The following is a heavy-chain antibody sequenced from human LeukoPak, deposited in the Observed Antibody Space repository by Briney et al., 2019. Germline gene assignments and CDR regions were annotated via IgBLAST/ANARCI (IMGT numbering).Heavy chain of an antibody. Sequence: GESLKISCKGSGYSFTSYWIGWVRQMPGKGLEWMGIIYPGDSDTRYSPSFQGQVTISADKSISTAYLQWSSLKASDTAMYYCARQRRGYSYGYAKPDAFDIWGQGTMVTVSS. CDR1: GYSFTSYW. D-gene: IGHD5-18*01. CDR3: ARQRRGYSYGYAKPDAFDI. V-gene: IGHV5-51*01. CDR2: IYPGDSDT. J-gene: IGHJ3*02.